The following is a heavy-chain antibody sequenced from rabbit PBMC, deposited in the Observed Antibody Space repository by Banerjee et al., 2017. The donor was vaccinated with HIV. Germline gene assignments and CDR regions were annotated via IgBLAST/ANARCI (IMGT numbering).Heavy chain of an antibody. Sequence: QEHLVESGGGLVQPEGSLTLTCTASGFSFSSSYWIYWVRQAPGKGLEWIACIYAAGSGTTYYASWAKGRFTISKASSTTVTLQMTSLTAADTATYFCARGTSSSGYYSGSLNLRGPGTLVTVS. V-gene: IGHV1S45*01. CDR2: IYAAGSGTT. CDR3: ARGTSSSGYYSGSLNL. D-gene: IGHD1-1*01. CDR1: GFSFSSSYW. J-gene: IGHJ4*01.